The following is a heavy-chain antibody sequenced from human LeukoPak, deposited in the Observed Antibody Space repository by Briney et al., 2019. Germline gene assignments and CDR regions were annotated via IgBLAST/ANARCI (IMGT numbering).Heavy chain of an antibody. CDR2: ISSSSSYI. CDR3: ARDVGSVSWDMYAFDY. CDR1: GFTFSSYS. Sequence: GGSLRLSCAASGFTFSSYSMNWVRQAPGKGLEWVSSISSSSSYIYYADSVKGRFTISRDNAKNSLYLQMNSLRAEDTAVYYCARDVGSVSWDMYAFDYWGQGTLVTVSS. V-gene: IGHV3-21*01. D-gene: IGHD2-8*01. J-gene: IGHJ4*02.